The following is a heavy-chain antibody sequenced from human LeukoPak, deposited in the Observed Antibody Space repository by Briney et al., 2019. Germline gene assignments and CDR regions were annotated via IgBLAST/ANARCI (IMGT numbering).Heavy chain of an antibody. J-gene: IGHJ3*02. CDR2: IYYSGIT. CDR1: GGSTSGYY. Sequence: SETLSLTCTVSGGSTSGYYWSWMRQPPGKGLEWIGYIYYSGITNYNPSLKSRVTISVDMSKNQFSLKLSSVTAADTAVYYCARLTAATGVWAFDIWGQGTMVTVSS. D-gene: IGHD6-13*01. CDR3: ARLTAATGVWAFDI. V-gene: IGHV4-59*08.